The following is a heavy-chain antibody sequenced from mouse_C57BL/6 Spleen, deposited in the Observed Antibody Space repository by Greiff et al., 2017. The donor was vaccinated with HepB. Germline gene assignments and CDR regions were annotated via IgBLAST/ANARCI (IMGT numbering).Heavy chain of an antibody. CDR1: GYAFSSSW. V-gene: IGHV1-82*01. CDR3: ARKAYGNFYYFDY. J-gene: IGHJ2*01. D-gene: IGHD2-1*01. Sequence: LVESGPELVKPGASVKISCKASGYAFSSSWMNWVKQRPGKGLEWIGRIYPGDGDTNYNGKFKGKATLTADKSSSTAYMQLSSLTSEDSAVYFCARKAYGNFYYFDYWGQGTTLTVSS. CDR2: IYPGDGDT.